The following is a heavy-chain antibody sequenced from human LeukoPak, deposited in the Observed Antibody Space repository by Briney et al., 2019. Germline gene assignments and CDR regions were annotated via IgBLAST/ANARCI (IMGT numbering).Heavy chain of an antibody. Sequence: PGGSLRLSCAASGFTFSSYDMHWVRQATGKGLEWVSVIGTAGDTYYADSVKGRFTISRDNSKNTLYLQMNSLRAEDTAVYYCAKVEAAAGSFDYWGQGTLVTVSS. D-gene: IGHD6-13*01. CDR3: AKVEAAAGSFDY. CDR1: GFTFSSYD. CDR2: IGTAGDT. J-gene: IGHJ4*02. V-gene: IGHV3-13*01.